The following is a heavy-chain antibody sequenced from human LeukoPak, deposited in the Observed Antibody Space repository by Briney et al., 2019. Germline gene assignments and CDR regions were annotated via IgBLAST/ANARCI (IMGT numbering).Heavy chain of an antibody. CDR1: GGTFSSYA. V-gene: IGHV1-69*13. Sequence: SVKVSCKASGGTFSSYAISWVRQAPGQGLEWMGGIIPIFGTANYAQKFQGRVTITADESTSTAYMELSGLRSEDTAVYYCASEVSSYYYDSSGYFWGQGTLVTVSS. J-gene: IGHJ4*02. CDR3: ASEVSSYYYDSSGYF. CDR2: IIPIFGTA. D-gene: IGHD3-22*01.